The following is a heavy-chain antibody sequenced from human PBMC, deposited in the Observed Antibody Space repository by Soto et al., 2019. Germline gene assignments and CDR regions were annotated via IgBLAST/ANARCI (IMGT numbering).Heavy chain of an antibody. CDR1: GGSFSGYY. CDR3: ARVGYSSSWYDY. J-gene: IGHJ4*02. Sequence: SETLSLTCAVYGGSFSGYYWSWTRQPPGKGLEWIGEINHSGSTNYNPSLKSRVTISVDTSKNQFSLKLSSVTAADTAVYYCARVGYSSSWYDYWGQGTLVTSPQ. D-gene: IGHD6-13*01. CDR2: INHSGST. V-gene: IGHV4-34*01.